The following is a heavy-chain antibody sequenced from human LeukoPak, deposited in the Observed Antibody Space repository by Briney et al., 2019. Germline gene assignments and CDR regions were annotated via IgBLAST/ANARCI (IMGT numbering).Heavy chain of an antibody. D-gene: IGHD6-6*01. J-gene: IGHJ4*02. CDR2: ISGSGRST. CDR3: ARALDSGSSLDY. V-gene: IGHV3-23*01. Sequence: PGGSLRLSCAAPRFTLSSYVMSWVRQAPGKGLECVAAISGSGRSTYYADSVKGRFTFSRNNAKNTLYLQMNSLRAEDTAVYYCARALDSGSSLDYWGQGILVTVSS. CDR1: RFTLSSYV.